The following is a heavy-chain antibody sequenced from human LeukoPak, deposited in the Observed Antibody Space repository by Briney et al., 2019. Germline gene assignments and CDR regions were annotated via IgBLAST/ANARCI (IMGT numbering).Heavy chain of an antibody. V-gene: IGHV4-34*01. Sequence: SETLSLTCAVYGGSFSGYYWSWIRQPPGKGLEWIGEINHSGSTNYNPSLKSRVTISVDTSKNQFSLKLSSVTAADTAVYYCARGKVGDFWSGSYYYYGVDVWGQGTTVTVSS. CDR2: INHSGST. CDR1: GGSFSGYY. J-gene: IGHJ6*02. D-gene: IGHD3-3*01. CDR3: ARGKVGDFWSGSYYYYGVDV.